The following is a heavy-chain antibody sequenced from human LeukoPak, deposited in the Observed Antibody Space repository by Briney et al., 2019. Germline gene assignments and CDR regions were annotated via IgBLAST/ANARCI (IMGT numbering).Heavy chain of an antibody. CDR1: GGSFSGYY. J-gene: IGHJ4*02. CDR2: INHSGST. D-gene: IGHD1-26*01. CDR3: ATRWEVTSPTGY. V-gene: IGHV4-34*01. Sequence: SETLSLTCAVYGGSFSGYYWSWIRQPPGKGLEWIGEINHSGSTYYNPSLKSRVTISVDTSKNQFSLKLSSVTAADTAVYYCATRWEVTSPTGYWGQGTLVTVSS.